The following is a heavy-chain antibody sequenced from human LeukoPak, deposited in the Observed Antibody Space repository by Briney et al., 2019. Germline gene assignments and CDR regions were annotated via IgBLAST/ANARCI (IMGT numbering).Heavy chain of an antibody. V-gene: IGHV3-33*01. J-gene: IGHJ4*02. CDR3: ARDRGDPDYYFDQ. CDR2: VWYDGSEK. Sequence: PGGSLRLSCAASGFTFSSYGIHWVRQAPGKGLEWVAVVWYDGSEKYYADSVKGRFTISRDNSKNTLYLQTNSLRAEDTAIYYCARDRGDPDYYFDQWGQGTLVTVSS. D-gene: IGHD7-27*01. CDR1: GFTFSSYG.